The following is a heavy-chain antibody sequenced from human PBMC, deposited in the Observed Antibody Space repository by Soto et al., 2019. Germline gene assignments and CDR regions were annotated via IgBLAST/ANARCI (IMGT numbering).Heavy chain of an antibody. J-gene: IGHJ6*02. CDR2: ISSSSSYI. Sequence: GWSLRLSCAAFGFTLSSYSMNWVRQAPGKGLEWVSSISSSSSYIYYADSVKGRFTISRDNAKNSLYLQMNSLRAEDTAVYYCARARGGMYYDFWSGYSPYYGMDVWGQGTTVTVSS. CDR1: GFTLSSYS. D-gene: IGHD3-3*01. CDR3: ARARGGMYYDFWSGYSPYYGMDV. V-gene: IGHV3-21*01.